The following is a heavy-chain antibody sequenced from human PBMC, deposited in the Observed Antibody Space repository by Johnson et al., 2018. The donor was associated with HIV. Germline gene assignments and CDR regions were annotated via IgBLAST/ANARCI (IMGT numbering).Heavy chain of an antibody. CDR1: GFTFTNFA. J-gene: IGHJ3*02. CDR2: ISYDGSSK. D-gene: IGHD1-7*01. CDR3: AREHWNYGEAFDI. Sequence: QVQLVESGGGVVQPGRSRRLSCAASGFTFTNFAMHWVRQAPGKGLEWVAVISYDGSSKYYADSVKGRFTLSGDNSKNTLYLQMHGLRPEDTAVYFCAREHWNYGEAFDIWGQGTMVTVSS. V-gene: IGHV3-30-3*01.